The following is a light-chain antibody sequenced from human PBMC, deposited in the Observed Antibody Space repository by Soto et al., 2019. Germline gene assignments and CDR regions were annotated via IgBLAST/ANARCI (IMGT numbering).Light chain of an antibody. CDR2: RNS. J-gene: IGLJ2*01. CDR1: KSNIGTNT. V-gene: IGLV1-44*01. Sequence: QSVLTQAPSASGTPGQRVTISCSGSKSNIGTNTVSWYQQLPGTAPKLLIYRNSQRPSGVPDRFSGSKSGTSASLAITGLQFEDEADYYCAAWDDSMNGHVVFGGGTKLTVL. CDR3: AAWDDSMNGHVV.